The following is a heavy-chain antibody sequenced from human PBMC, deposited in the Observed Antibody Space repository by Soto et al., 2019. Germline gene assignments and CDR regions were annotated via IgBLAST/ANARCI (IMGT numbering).Heavy chain of an antibody. Sequence: PVKVSCKASGGTFSSYAISWVRQAPGQGLEWMGGIIPIFGTANYAQKFQGRVTITADESTSTAYMELSSLRSEDTAVYYCARVPYVLDYYYYGMDVWGQGTTVTVSS. J-gene: IGHJ6*02. CDR2: IIPIFGTA. V-gene: IGHV1-69*13. CDR1: GGTFSSYA. D-gene: IGHD3-3*02. CDR3: ARVPYVLDYYYYGMDV.